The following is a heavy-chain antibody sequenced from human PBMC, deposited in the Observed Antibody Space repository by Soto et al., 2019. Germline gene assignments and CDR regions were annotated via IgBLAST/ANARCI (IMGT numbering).Heavy chain of an antibody. J-gene: IGHJ4*02. CDR1: GFTFSSYE. Sequence: EVQLVESGGGLVQPGGSLRLSCPASGFTFSSYEMNWVRQAPGKGLEWVSYISSSGSIIYYADSVKGRFTISRDNAKNSLYLQMNSLRAEDTAVYYCARGKIVPMTLESHFDYWGQGTLVTVSS. CDR3: ARGKIVPMTLESHFDY. CDR2: ISSSGSII. V-gene: IGHV3-48*03. D-gene: IGHD2-2*01.